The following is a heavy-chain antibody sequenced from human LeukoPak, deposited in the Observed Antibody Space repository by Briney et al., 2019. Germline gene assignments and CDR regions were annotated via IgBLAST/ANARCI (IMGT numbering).Heavy chain of an antibody. Sequence: GGSLRLSCAASGFTFSSYGMHWVRQAPGKGLEWVAVISYDGSNKYYADSVKGRFTISRDSSKNTLYLQMNSLRAEDTAVYYCAKDLRGYSYGLYFDYWGQGTLVTVSS. D-gene: IGHD5-18*01. CDR1: GFTFSSYG. CDR2: ISYDGSNK. V-gene: IGHV3-30*18. CDR3: AKDLRGYSYGLYFDY. J-gene: IGHJ4*02.